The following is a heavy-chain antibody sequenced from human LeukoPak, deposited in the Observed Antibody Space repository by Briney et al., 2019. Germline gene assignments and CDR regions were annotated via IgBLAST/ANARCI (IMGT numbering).Heavy chain of an antibody. D-gene: IGHD3-22*01. CDR1: GYTFTSYG. V-gene: IGHV1-18*01. J-gene: IGHJ3*02. Sequence: ASVKVSCKASGYTFTSYGISWVRQAPGQGLEWMGWISAYNGNTNYAQKLQGRVTMTTDTSTSTAYMELRSLRSDDTAVYYCARALIPVKHQPYYYDSSGYLDIWGQGTMVTVSS. CDR3: ARALIPVKHQPYYYDSSGYLDI. CDR2: ISAYNGNT.